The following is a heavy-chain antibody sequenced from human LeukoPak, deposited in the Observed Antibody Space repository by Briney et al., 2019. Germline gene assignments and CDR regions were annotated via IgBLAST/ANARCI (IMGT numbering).Heavy chain of an antibody. V-gene: IGHV1-69*06. J-gene: IGHJ4*02. Sequence: SVKVSCKASGGTFSSYAISWVRQAPGQGLEWMGGIIPIFGTANYAQKFQGRVTITADKSTSTAYIELSSLRSEDTAVYYCASRRKSKSSSGYYFNYFDYWGQGTLVTVSS. D-gene: IGHD3-22*01. CDR3: ASRRKSKSSSGYYFNYFDY. CDR1: GGTFSSYA. CDR2: IIPIFGTA.